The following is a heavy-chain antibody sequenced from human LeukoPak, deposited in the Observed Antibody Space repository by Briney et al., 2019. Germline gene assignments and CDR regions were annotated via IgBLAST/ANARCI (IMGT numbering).Heavy chain of an antibody. CDR3: ARVAPAGGLLFVDDANWFDP. D-gene: IGHD2-21*02. CDR1: GGTFSSYA. Sequence: ASVKVSCKASGGTFSSYAISWVRQAPGQGLEWMGGIIPIFGTANCAQKFQGRVTITTDESTSTAYMELSSLRSEDTAVYYCARVAPAGGLLFVDDANWFDPWGQGTLVTVSS. V-gene: IGHV1-69*05. J-gene: IGHJ5*02. CDR2: IIPIFGTA.